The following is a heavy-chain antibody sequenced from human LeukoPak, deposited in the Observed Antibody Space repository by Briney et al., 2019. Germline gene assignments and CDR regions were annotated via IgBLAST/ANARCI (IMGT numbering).Heavy chain of an antibody. CDR3: AKDGPYYDFWSGYYPPAPDAFDI. CDR1: GFTFSSYS. CDR2: ISSSSSYI. D-gene: IGHD3-3*01. Sequence: PGGSLRLSCAASGFTFSSYSMNWVRQAPGKGLEWVSSISSSSSYIYYADSVKGRFTISRDNAKNSLYLQMNSLRAEDTAVYYCAKDGPYYDFWSGYYPPAPDAFDIWGQGTMVTVSS. J-gene: IGHJ3*02. V-gene: IGHV3-21*01.